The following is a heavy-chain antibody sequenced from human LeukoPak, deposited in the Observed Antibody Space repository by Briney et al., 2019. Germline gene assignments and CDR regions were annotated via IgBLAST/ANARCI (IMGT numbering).Heavy chain of an antibody. D-gene: IGHD6-19*01. J-gene: IGHJ3*02. CDR2: INHSGST. CDR3: ARGLTVAGTFTRRAFDI. V-gene: IGHV4-34*01. CDR1: GGSFSGYY. Sequence: SETLSLTCAVYGGSFSGYYWSWIRQPPGKGLEWIGEINHSGSTNYNPSLKSQVTISVDTSKNQFSLKLSSVTAADTAVYYCARGLTVAGTFTRRAFDIWGQGTMVTVSS.